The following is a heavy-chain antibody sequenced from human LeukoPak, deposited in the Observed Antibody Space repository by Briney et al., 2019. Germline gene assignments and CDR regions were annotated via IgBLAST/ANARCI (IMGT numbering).Heavy chain of an antibody. Sequence: EASVKVSCKASGGTFSSYAISWVRQAPGQGLEWMGGIIPIFGTANYAQKFQGRVTITADKSTSTAYMELSSLRSEDTAVYYCARDSRLGYTRYYLDYWGQGTLVTVSS. CDR3: ARDSRLGYTRYYLDY. CDR1: GGTFSSYA. V-gene: IGHV1-69*06. CDR2: IIPIFGTA. J-gene: IGHJ4*02. D-gene: IGHD6-13*01.